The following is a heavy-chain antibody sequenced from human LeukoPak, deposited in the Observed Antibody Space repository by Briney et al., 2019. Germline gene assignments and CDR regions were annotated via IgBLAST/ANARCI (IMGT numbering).Heavy chain of an antibody. CDR1: SGSIGISSNY. D-gene: IGHD2-8*01. CDR3: SRASFNVVFGNWFDP. J-gene: IGHJ5*02. CDR2: GYYCGST. V-gene: IGHV4-39*01. Sequence: AVTLSLTCTVSSGSIGISSNYWGWIRQAPGKGLEWIGNGYYCGSTFYNPSLKSRITISVDTSKNQFSLKLRSVTAADTAIYYCSRASFNVVFGNWFDPWGQGTLVTVSS.